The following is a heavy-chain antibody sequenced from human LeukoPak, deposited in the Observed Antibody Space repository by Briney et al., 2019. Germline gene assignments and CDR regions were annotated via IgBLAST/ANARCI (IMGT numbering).Heavy chain of an antibody. D-gene: IGHD3-9*01. Sequence: PGGSLRLSCAASGFTFSGYAMSWVRQAPGKGLEWVSAITTSGDNAYYVDSVKGRFTMSRDNSKNTLYLQMNSLGADDTAVYYCARDHDNFFDYRGQGTLVSVST. J-gene: IGHJ4*02. CDR2: ITTSGDNA. CDR1: GFTFSGYA. V-gene: IGHV3-23*01. CDR3: ARDHDNFFDY.